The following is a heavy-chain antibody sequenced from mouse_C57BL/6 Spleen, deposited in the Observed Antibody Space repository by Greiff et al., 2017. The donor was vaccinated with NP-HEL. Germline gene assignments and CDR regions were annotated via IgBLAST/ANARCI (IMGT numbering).Heavy chain of an antibody. D-gene: IGHD1-1*01. CDR1: GFYIKDYY. CDR2: IDPEDGEI. V-gene: IGHV14-2*01. CDR3: ARERAVEAY. J-gene: IGHJ3*01. Sequence: VQLQQSGAELVKPGASVKLSCTASGFYIKDYYMHWVKQRTEQGLEWIGRIDPEDGEIKYAPKFQGKATITADTSSNTAYLQLSSLTSEDTAVYYCARERAVEAYWGQGTLVTVSA.